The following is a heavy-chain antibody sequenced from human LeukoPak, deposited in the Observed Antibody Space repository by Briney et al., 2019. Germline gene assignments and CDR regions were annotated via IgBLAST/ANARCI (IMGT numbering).Heavy chain of an antibody. CDR2: IYSGGST. V-gene: IGHV3-53*05. CDR3: ARAGSYYGSGSYSVGY. Sequence: GGSLRLSCAASGFTVSSNYMSWVRQAPGEGLEWVSVIYSGGSTYYADSVKGRFTISRDNSKNTLYLQMNSLRAEDTAVYYCARAGSYYGSGSYSVGYWGQGTLVTVSS. J-gene: IGHJ4*02. D-gene: IGHD3-10*01. CDR1: GFTVSSNY.